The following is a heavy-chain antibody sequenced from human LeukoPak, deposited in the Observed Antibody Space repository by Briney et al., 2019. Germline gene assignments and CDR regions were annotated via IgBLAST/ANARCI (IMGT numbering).Heavy chain of an antibody. CDR3: AREWPHNWFDP. J-gene: IGHJ5*02. V-gene: IGHV4-59*12. D-gene: IGHD5-12*01. CDR2: IYYSGST. CDR1: GGSISSYY. Sequence: SETLSLTCTVSGGSISSYYWSWIRQPPGKGLEWIGYIYYSGSTYYNPSLKSRVTISVDTSKNQFSLKLSSVTAADTAVYYCAREWPHNWFDPWGQGTLVTVSS.